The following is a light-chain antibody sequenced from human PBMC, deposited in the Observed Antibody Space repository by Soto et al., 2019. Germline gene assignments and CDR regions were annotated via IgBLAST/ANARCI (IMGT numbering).Light chain of an antibody. CDR2: AAS. CDR3: QQYNNWPRT. CDR1: QSISIY. V-gene: IGKV1-39*01. Sequence: IHMTHSPSSLSASLGERVTMTFRASQSISIYLNWYQQKPGKAPKVLIYAASNLQSGVPARFSGSGSGTEFTLTINSLQSEDFAVYYCQQYNNWPRTFGQGTKVDIK. J-gene: IGKJ1*01.